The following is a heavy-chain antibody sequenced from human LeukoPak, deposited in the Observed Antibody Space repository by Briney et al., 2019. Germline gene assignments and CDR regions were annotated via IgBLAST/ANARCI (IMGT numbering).Heavy chain of an antibody. Sequence: ASVKVSCTASGYTFTSYGISWVRQAPGQGLEWMGWISAYNGDTNYAQKLQGRATMTTDTSTSTAYMELRSLRSDDTAVYYCARDPPRIVVVVAATNYYGMDVWGQGTTVTVSS. J-gene: IGHJ6*02. V-gene: IGHV1-18*01. CDR3: ARDPPRIVVVVAATNYYGMDV. D-gene: IGHD2-15*01. CDR2: ISAYNGDT. CDR1: GYTFTSYG.